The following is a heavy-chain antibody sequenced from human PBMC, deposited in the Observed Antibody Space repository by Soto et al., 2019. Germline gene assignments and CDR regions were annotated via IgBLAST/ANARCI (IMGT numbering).Heavy chain of an antibody. Sequence: EGQLLESGGGLVQAGGSLRLSCATSGFSLSRHWMSWVRQAPGRGLEWVAIIKTDGSEEEYVDSVKGRFSISRDNIQNSVFLQMDSLRVEDTAVYYCARDWDGGGWPADLWGQGTLVTVSS. CDR1: GFSLSRHW. CDR3: ARDWDGGGWPADL. J-gene: IGHJ5*02. CDR2: IKTDGSEE. V-gene: IGHV3-7*01. D-gene: IGHD6-19*01.